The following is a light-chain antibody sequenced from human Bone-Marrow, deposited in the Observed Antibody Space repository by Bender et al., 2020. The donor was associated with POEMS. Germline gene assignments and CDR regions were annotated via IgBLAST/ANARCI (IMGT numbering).Light chain of an antibody. J-gene: IGLJ1*01. CDR3: LLTDPGFRV. CDR1: TGAATSGHF. V-gene: IGLV7-46*01. Sequence: QAVVTQEPSLTVSPGGTVTLTCGSITGAATSGHFPYWFQQNPGQAPRTLIYDTSIKHSWTPVRFSGSLLGDKAALTLSGAQPEDEADYYCLLTDPGFRVFGAGTKVTVL. CDR2: DTS.